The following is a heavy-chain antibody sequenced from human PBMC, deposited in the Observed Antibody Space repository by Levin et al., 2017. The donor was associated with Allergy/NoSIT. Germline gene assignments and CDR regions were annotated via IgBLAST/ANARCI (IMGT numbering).Heavy chain of an antibody. D-gene: IGHD1-7*01. CDR2: ISGSGGST. Sequence: PGGSLRLSCAASGFTFSSYAMSWVRQAPGKGLEWVSAISGSGGSTYYADSVKGRFTISRDNSKNTLYLQMNSLRAEDTAVYYCAKDLNWNYWGREYGMDVWGQGTTVTVS. V-gene: IGHV3-23*01. J-gene: IGHJ6*02. CDR3: AKDLNWNYWGREYGMDV. CDR1: GFTFSSYA.